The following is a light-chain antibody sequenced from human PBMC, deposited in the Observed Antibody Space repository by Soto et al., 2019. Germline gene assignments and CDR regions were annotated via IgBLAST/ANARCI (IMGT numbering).Light chain of an antibody. CDR3: QQSDTYPLT. CDR2: DAS. Sequence: IQMAHFPSTLSASVGDRAAVACRASQGIGSYLAWYQQKPGKAPRLLIYDASTLRSGVPSRFSGSGSGTEFTLTISSLQAHDFATYYCQQSDTYPLTFGRGTRLEIK. J-gene: IGKJ5*01. V-gene: IGKV1-9*01. CDR1: QGIGSY.